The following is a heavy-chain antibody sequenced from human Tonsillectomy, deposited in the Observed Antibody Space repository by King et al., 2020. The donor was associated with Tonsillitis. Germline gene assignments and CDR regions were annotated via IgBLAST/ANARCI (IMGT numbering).Heavy chain of an antibody. CDR1: GFTVCSYG. CDR2: ILYNGRNK. Sequence: VQLVESGGGVVQPGRFLGLSCVAFGFTVCSYGLHLGRQAPGKGLGWGAVILYNGRNKYYADSVKGRFTISRDNSKNTLYLQMNSLRAEDTAVYYCARDGPNYYYTDVWGTGTTVTVSS. V-gene: IGHV3-33*08. D-gene: IGHD1-26*01. J-gene: IGHJ6*03. CDR3: ARDGPNYYYTDV.